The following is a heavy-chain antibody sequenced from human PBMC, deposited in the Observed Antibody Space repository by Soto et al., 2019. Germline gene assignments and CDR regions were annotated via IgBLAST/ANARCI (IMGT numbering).Heavy chain of an antibody. Sequence: GGSLRLSCAASGFTFSSYSMNWVRQAPGKGLEWVSYISSISSTIYYADSVKGRFTISRDNAKNSLYLQMNSLRDEDTAVYYCARPEYSSSSYGTDVWGQGTTVTVSS. CDR1: GFTFSSYS. J-gene: IGHJ6*02. CDR3: ARPEYSSSSYGTDV. D-gene: IGHD6-6*01. CDR2: ISSISSTI. V-gene: IGHV3-48*02.